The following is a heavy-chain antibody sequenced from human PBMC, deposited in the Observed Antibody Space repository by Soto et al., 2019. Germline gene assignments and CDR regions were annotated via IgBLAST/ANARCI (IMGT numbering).Heavy chain of an antibody. Sequence: SVKVSCKASGGTFSSYAISWVRQAPGQGLEWMGGITPIFGTANYAQKFQGRVTITADESTSTAYMELSSLRSEDTAVYYCAKWVPLGGNWFDPWGQGTLVTVSS. CDR2: ITPIFGTA. V-gene: IGHV1-69*13. CDR3: AKWVPLGGNWFDP. D-gene: IGHD1-26*01. J-gene: IGHJ5*02. CDR1: GGTFSSYA.